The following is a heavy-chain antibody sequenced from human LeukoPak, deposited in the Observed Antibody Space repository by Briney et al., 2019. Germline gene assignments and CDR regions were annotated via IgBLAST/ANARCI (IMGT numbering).Heavy chain of an antibody. CDR3: AKEDDSTHNWFDP. J-gene: IGHJ5*02. V-gene: IGHV3-23*01. D-gene: IGHD3-22*01. CDR2: ISGSGGST. Sequence: GGSLRLSCAATGFTFSSYAMSWVRQAPGKGLEWVSAISGSGGSTYYADSVKGRFTISRDNSKNTLYLQMNSLRAEETAGYYCAKEDDSTHNWFDPWGQGTLVTVSS. CDR1: GFTFSSYA.